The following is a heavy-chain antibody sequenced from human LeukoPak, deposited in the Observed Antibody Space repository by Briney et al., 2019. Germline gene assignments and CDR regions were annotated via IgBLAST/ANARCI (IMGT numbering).Heavy chain of an antibody. J-gene: IGHJ1*01. Sequence: GGSLRLSCAASGFTFSSYAMSWVRQAPGKGLEWVSVISGSGVGTYYADSVKGRFTISRDNSKNTLYLQMNSLRAEDTAVYYCAKEIYGDSTGGRFQHWGQGTLVTVSS. CDR3: AKEIYGDSTGGRFQH. CDR1: GFTFSSYA. V-gene: IGHV3-23*01. CDR2: ISGSGVGT. D-gene: IGHD4-17*01.